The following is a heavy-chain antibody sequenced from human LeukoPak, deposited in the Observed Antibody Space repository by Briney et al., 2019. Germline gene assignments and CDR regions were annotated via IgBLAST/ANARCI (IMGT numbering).Heavy chain of an antibody. CDR2: ISSSSSYI. CDR3: ARDRSSSWYVFDY. D-gene: IGHD6-13*01. Sequence: PGGSLRLSCAASGFTFSSYSMNWVRQAPGTGLEWVSSISSSSSYIYYADSVKGRFTISRDNANNSLYLQMNSLRAEDTAVYYCARDRSSSWYVFDYWGQGTLVTVSS. J-gene: IGHJ4*02. V-gene: IGHV3-21*01. CDR1: GFTFSSYS.